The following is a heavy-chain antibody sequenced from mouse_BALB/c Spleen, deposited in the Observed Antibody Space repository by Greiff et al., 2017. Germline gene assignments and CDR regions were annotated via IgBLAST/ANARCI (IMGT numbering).Heavy chain of an antibody. D-gene: IGHD1-2*01. CDR3: TRGDYGYISPMDY. CDR2: IRLKSNNYAT. Sequence: EVQLQESGGGLVQPGGSMKLSCVASGFTFSNYWMNWVRQSPEKGLEWVAEIRLKSNNYATHYAESVKGRFTISRDDSKSSVYLQMNNLRAEDTGIYYCTRGDYGYISPMDYWGQGTSVTVSS. CDR1: GFTFSNYW. V-gene: IGHV6-6*02. J-gene: IGHJ4*01.